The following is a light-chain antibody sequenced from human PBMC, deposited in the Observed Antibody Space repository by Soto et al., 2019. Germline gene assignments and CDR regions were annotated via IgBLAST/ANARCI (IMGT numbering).Light chain of an antibody. CDR3: AAWDDSLSGKV. CDR1: TSNIGSNS. V-gene: IGLV1-47*01. J-gene: IGLJ2*01. CDR2: RSN. Sequence: QSVLTQPPAASGTPGQRVTISCSGSTSNIGSNSVFWYQHLPGTAPKLLIYRSNQRASGVPDRFSGSKSGTSASLAISGLRFEDEADYYCAAWDDSLSGKVFGGGTKLTVL.